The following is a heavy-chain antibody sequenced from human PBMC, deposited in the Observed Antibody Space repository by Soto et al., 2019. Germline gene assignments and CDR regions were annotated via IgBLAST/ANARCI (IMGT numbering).Heavy chain of an antibody. D-gene: IGHD5-12*01. CDR1: GFTVSSNY. Sequence: GGSLRLSCAASGFTVSSNYMSWVRQAPGKGLEWVSVIYSGGKTDYADSVKGRFTISRDNSKRTVHLQMNSLRAEDTGVYYCARARDGYNFLYEPTWGQGTLVTVSS. V-gene: IGHV3-53*01. J-gene: IGHJ4*02. CDR3: ARARDGYNFLYEPT. CDR2: IYSGGKT.